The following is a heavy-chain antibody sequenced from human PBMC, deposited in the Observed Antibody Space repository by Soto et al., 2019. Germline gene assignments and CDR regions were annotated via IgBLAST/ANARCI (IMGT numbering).Heavy chain of an antibody. V-gene: IGHV4-59*01. CDR1: GDSISTYF. CDR3: ARSDGRY. CDR2: IHYGGSP. Sequence: SETLSLTCTVSGDSISTYFWTWIRQPPGKELEWTGYIHYGGSPNYNPSLKSRVIMSVDTSKNQFSLKLSSVTAADTAVYYCARSDGRYWGQGTLVTVSS. J-gene: IGHJ4*02.